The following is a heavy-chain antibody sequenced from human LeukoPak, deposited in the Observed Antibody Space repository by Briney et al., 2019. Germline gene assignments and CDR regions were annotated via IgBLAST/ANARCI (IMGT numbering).Heavy chain of an antibody. J-gene: IGHJ6*03. CDR2: IYYSGST. CDR3: ARGGYSSSWSGYYYYYYMDV. D-gene: IGHD6-13*01. V-gene: IGHV4-39*07. Sequence: NPGGSLRLSCAASGFNLSSYEMNWVRQPPGKGLEWIGSIYYSGSTYYNPSLKSRVTISVDTSKNQFSLKLSSVTAADTAVYYCARGGYSSSWSGYYYYYYMDVWGKGTTVTVSS. CDR1: GFNLSSYE.